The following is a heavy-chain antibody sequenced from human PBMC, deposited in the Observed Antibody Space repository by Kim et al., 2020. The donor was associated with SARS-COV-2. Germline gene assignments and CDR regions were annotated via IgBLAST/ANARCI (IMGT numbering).Heavy chain of an antibody. J-gene: IGHJ5*01. CDR1: GYTNTSYL. Sequence: GESLKISCKGSGYTNTSYLPGWVCQMPLKVLERMWIISSGASDTRYSPTFQSQVTIRSDKCLSTLYLLWSSLKASDTAMYHCTRARAELWFGEVLPPGFD. D-gene: IGHD3-10*01. V-gene: IGHV5-51*02. CDR2: ISSGASDT. CDR3: TRARAELWFGEVLPPGFD.